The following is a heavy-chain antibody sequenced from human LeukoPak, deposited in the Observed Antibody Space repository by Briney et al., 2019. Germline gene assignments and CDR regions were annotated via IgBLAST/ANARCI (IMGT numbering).Heavy chain of an antibody. CDR3: ARESYLDWFDP. J-gene: IGHJ5*02. Sequence: NPSETLSLTCAVHGGSLNSYSWSWIRQPPGKGLEWIGEVTHGGSTNYNPSLKSRVTISVDTSRNQFSLKLTSVTAADRGVYYCARESYLDWFDPWSQGTLVTVSS. D-gene: IGHD3-10*01. CDR2: VTHGGST. V-gene: IGHV4-34*01. CDR1: GGSLNSYS.